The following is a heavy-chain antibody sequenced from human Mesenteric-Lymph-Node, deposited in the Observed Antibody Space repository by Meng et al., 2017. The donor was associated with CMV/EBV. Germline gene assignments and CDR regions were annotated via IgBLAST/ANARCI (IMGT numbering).Heavy chain of an antibody. CDR3: ARDLTSATRPDDPSYYGMDV. V-gene: IGHV3-7*01. D-gene: IGHD1-1*01. Sequence: GESLKISCAASGFTFSSYWMIWVRQTPGKGLEWVANIKQDGREKHYVDSVKGRFTISRDNAKNSLFLQINTLRAEDTAVYYCARDLTSATRPDDPSYYGMDVWGQGTTVTVSS. J-gene: IGHJ6*02. CDR2: IKQDGREK. CDR1: GFTFSSYW.